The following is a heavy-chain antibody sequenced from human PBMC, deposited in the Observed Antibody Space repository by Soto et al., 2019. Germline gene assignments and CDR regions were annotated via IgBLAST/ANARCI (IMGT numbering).Heavy chain of an antibody. J-gene: IGHJ4*02. V-gene: IGHV1-2*04. CDR3: AREVEMANGGCFDY. Sequence: ASVKVSCKASGYTFTGYYMHWVRQAPGQGLEWMGWINPNSGGTNYAQKFQGWVTMTRDTSISTAYMELSRLRSDDTAVYYCAREVEMANGGCFDYWDEGPLVTVSS. CDR1: GYTFTGYY. CDR2: INPNSGGT. D-gene: IGHD2-8*01.